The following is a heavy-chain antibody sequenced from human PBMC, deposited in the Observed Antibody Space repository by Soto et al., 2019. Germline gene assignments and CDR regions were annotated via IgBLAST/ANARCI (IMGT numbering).Heavy chain of an antibody. CDR2: IYYSGST. Sequence: SETLSLTCTVSGGSISSYYWSWIRQPPGKGLEWIGYIYYSGSTNYNPSLKSRVTISVYTSKNQFSLKLSSVTAADTAVYYCARDCSGGSCSDAFDIWGQGTMVTVSS. V-gene: IGHV4-59*01. D-gene: IGHD2-15*01. CDR3: ARDCSGGSCSDAFDI. CDR1: GGSISSYY. J-gene: IGHJ3*02.